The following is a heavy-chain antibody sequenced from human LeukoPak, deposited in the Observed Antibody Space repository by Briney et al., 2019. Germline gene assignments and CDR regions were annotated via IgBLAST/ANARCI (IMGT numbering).Heavy chain of an antibody. CDR3: ARDVPDSGSYYPDAFDI. J-gene: IGHJ3*02. V-gene: IGHV3-33*01. CDR2: IWYDGSNK. CDR1: GFTFSSYG. D-gene: IGHD3-10*01. Sequence: PGGSLRLSCAASGFTFSSYGMPWVRQAPGKGLEWVAAIWYDGSNKHYAESVKGRFTIARDNSKNTVNLQMNSLRAEDTAVYYCARDVPDSGSYYPDAFDIWGQGTMVTVSS.